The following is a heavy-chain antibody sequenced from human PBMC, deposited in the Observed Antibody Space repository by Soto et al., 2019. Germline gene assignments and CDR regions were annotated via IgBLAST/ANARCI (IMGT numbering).Heavy chain of an antibody. CDR2: ISWNSGNI. Sequence: GGSLRRFSAASGFSFYGHAMNWVRQPPGKGLEWVSGISWNSGNIDYADSVKGRFTISRDNAKNSLYLQMNSLRAEGTALYYCVKASTYSSSQGWFDPWGHGTIVPVS. V-gene: IGHV3-9*01. D-gene: IGHD6-6*01. CDR1: GFSFYGHA. CDR3: VKASTYSSSQGWFDP. J-gene: IGHJ5*02.